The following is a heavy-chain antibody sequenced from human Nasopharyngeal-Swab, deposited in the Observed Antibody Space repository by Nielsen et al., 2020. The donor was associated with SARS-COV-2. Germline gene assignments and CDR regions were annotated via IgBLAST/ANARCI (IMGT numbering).Heavy chain of an antibody. CDR1: GITASSTY. D-gene: IGHD3-3*01. CDR2: IYTAGTT. V-gene: IGHV3-66*01. Sequence: ESLKISCGVSGITASSTYMGWVRQAPGKGLDWVSVIYTAGTTDYSDSVKGRFTISRDDGKNSLYLQMTSLRAEDTAVYYCVTNDFWSGYQGSFDVWGHGTMVTVSS. J-gene: IGHJ3*01. CDR3: VTNDFWSGYQGSFDV.